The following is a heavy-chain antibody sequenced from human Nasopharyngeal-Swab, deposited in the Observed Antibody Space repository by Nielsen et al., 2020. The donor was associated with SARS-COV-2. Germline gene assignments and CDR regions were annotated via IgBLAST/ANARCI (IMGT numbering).Heavy chain of an antibody. V-gene: IGHV3-21*01. CDR1: GFTFSSYS. CDR2: ISGSSSYI. Sequence: GGSLRLSCAASGFTFSSYSMNWVRQAPGKGLEWVSSISGSSSYIYYADSVKGRFTISRDNAKNSLYLQMNSLRAEDTAVYYCARDRSVGYGMDVWGQGTTVTVSS. CDR3: ARDRSVGYGMDV. J-gene: IGHJ6*02. D-gene: IGHD2-15*01.